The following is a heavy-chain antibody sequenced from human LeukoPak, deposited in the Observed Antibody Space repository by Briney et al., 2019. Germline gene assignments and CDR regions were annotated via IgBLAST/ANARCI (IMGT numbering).Heavy chain of an antibody. CDR2: VSSSSSYI. V-gene: IGHV3-21*01. CDR1: GFTFSSYS. CDR3: ARGVAAAGPDY. D-gene: IGHD6-13*01. J-gene: IGHJ4*02. Sequence: GGSLRLSCAASGFTFSSYSMNWVRQAPGKGLEWVSSVSSSSSYIYYADSVKGRFTISRDNAKNSLYLQMNSLRAEDTAVYYCARGVAAAGPDYWGQGTLVTVSS.